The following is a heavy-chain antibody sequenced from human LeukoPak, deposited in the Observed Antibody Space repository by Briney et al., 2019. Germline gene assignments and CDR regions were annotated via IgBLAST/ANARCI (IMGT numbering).Heavy chain of an antibody. CDR3: ARAYDPGEAYLDY. CDR1: GSTFSTYG. Sequence: GRSLRLSCAASGSTFSTYGMHWVRQAPGKGLEWVAVISYDGSNKYYADSVKGRFTISRDNSKNTLYLQMNSLRAEDTAVYYCARAYDPGEAYLDYWGQGTLVTVSS. V-gene: IGHV3-30*03. J-gene: IGHJ4*02. CDR2: ISYDGSNK. D-gene: IGHD5-12*01.